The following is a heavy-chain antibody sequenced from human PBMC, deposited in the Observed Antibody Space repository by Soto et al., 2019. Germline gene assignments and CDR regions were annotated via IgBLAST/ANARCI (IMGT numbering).Heavy chain of an antibody. D-gene: IGHD3-22*01. CDR2: IYHSGST. J-gene: IGHJ4*02. CDR1: GGSISSGGYS. Sequence: LSLTCAVSGGSISSGGYSWSWIRQPPGKGLGWIGYIYHSGSTYYNPSLKSRVTISVDRSKNQFSLKLSSVTAADTAVYYCARASGYPFDYWGQGTLVTVSS. V-gene: IGHV4-30-2*01. CDR3: ARASGYPFDY.